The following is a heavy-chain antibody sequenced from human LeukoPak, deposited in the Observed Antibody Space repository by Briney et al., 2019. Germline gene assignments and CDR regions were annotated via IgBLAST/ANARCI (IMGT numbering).Heavy chain of an antibody. CDR3: AGDRRTSGWYAS. V-gene: IGHV3-53*01. Sequence: GGSLRLSCVPSGFIVSSHYISWFRQAPGKGLEWVSVVFTTGTIYYADSVRGRFTLSRDTLKNTVFLQMNSLTAEDTAVYYCAGDRRTSGWYASWGQGTLVTVSS. J-gene: IGHJ5*01. CDR2: VFTTGTI. D-gene: IGHD1-26*01. CDR1: GFIVSSHY.